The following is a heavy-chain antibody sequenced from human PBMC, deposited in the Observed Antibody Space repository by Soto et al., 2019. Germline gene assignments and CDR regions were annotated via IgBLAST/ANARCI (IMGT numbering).Heavy chain of an antibody. CDR1: GFTFSNYG. D-gene: IGHD2-15*01. CDR2: FGDSGNT. V-gene: IGHV3-23*01. Sequence: EVQLLESGGGLVQPGGSLRLSCAASGFTFSNYGMSWVRQAPGKGLEWVSTFGDSGNTYYADSVKGRFTIPRDNSKSTLYLQINSLRAEDTAVYYCARRDSGGRYYFDYWGQGTLVPVSS. J-gene: IGHJ4*02. CDR3: ARRDSGGRYYFDY.